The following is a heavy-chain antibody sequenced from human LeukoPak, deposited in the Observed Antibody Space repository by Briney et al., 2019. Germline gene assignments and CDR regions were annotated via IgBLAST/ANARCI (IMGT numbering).Heavy chain of an antibody. Sequence: SQTLSLTCTVSVGSISSGGHYWSWIRQHPRKGLEWLGYIYDSGSTYYNPSLKSRLTISMDTSNTQFSLKMASVTAAAAAVYYCARGYAPFDPWGQGTLVTVSS. J-gene: IGHJ5*02. V-gene: IGHV4-31*03. CDR1: VGSISSGGHY. CDR2: IYDSGST. D-gene: IGHD5-12*01. CDR3: ARGYAPFDP.